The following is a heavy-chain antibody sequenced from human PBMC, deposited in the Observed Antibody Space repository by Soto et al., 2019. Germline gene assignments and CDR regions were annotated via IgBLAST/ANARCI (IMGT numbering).Heavy chain of an antibody. CDR1: GGSISPYY. V-gene: IGHV4-59*12. J-gene: IGHJ4*02. Sequence: PSETLSLTCTVSGGSISPYYWSWIRQPPGRGLEWVGYIYYAGTTSYNPSLKSRVTISVDTSKNQFSLKLSSVTAADTAVYYCARSSTSANYFDYWGQGTLVTVSS. CDR2: IYYAGTT. CDR3: ARSSTSANYFDY. D-gene: IGHD2-2*01.